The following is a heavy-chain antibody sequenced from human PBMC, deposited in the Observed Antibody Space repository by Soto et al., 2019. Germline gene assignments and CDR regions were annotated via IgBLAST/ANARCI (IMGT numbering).Heavy chain of an antibody. J-gene: IGHJ2*01. CDR1: GLSLDNYG. D-gene: IGHD3-10*01. Sequence: WESLSLSCVASGLSLDNYGMSWVRQAPGKGLEWVSAIESDGSSTYYAASVKDRFTISRDNSKNTLYLQLNSLRAEDTAVYYCAQLCFMTLSPKNYSNLWGRGTFLTVSS. CDR2: IESDGSST. CDR3: AQLCFMTLSPKNYSNL. V-gene: IGHV3-23*05.